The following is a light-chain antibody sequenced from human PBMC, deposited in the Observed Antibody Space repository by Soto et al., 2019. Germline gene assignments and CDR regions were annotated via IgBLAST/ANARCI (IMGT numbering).Light chain of an antibody. Sequence: QSVLTQPASVSGSPGQSITISCTGTSSDVGGFNFVSWYQQPQGKAPKLMIYDVSHRPSGVSNRFSGSKSGNTASLTISGIQAEDDGDYSCSSYTTSSTIVFGTGTKLTFL. CDR1: SSDVGGFNF. J-gene: IGLJ1*01. CDR3: SSYTTSSTIV. V-gene: IGLV2-14*01. CDR2: DVS.